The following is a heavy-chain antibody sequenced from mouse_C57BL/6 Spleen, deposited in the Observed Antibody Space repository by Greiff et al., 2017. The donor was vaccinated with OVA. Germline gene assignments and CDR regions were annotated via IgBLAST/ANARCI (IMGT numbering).Heavy chain of an antibody. CDR3: AIPLFAY. J-gene: IGHJ3*01. Sequence: VQLQQSGAELVKPGASVKLSCKASGYTFTSYWMQWVKQRPGQGLEWIGEIDPSDSYTNYNQKFKGKATLTVDTSSSTAYMQLSSLTSEDSAVYYCAIPLFAYWGQGTLVTVSA. V-gene: IGHV1-50*01. CDR1: GYTFTSYW. CDR2: IDPSDSYT.